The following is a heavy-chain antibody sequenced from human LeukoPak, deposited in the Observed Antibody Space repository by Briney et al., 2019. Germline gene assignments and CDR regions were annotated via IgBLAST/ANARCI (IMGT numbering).Heavy chain of an antibody. J-gene: IGHJ5*02. CDR3: ARDSGTTGEVKFDP. CDR2: IYASGST. D-gene: IGHD3-10*01. CDR1: GASITSYY. Sequence: SETLPLTCTVSGASITSYYWSWIRQPAGKGLEWIGRIYASGSTTYNPSLKSRVTMAVDTPKTQFSLKLSSVTAADTAVYYCARDSGTTGEVKFDPWGQGTLVTVSA. V-gene: IGHV4-4*07.